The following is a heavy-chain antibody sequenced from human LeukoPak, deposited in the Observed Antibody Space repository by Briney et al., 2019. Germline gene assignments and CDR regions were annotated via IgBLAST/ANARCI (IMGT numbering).Heavy chain of an antibody. CDR2: INHSGST. V-gene: IGHV4-34*01. J-gene: IGHJ5*02. CDR1: GGSFSGYH. Sequence: SETLSLTCAVYGGSFSGYHWSWIRQPPGKGLEWIGEINHSGSTNYNPSLKSRVTISVDTSKSQFSLKLSSVTAADTAVYYCARGQDYVWGSYRSNWFDPWGQGTLVTVSS. D-gene: IGHD3-16*02. CDR3: ARGQDYVWGSYRSNWFDP.